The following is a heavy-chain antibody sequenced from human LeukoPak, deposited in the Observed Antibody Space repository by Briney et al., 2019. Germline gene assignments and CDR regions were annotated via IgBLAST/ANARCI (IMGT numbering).Heavy chain of an antibody. D-gene: IGHD3-9*01. V-gene: IGHV3-23*01. J-gene: IGHJ6*02. Sequence: PGGSLRLSCAASGFTFSSYAMSWVRQAPGKGLEWVSAISGSGGSTYYADSVKGRFTISRDNSKNTLYLQMNSLRAEDTAVYYCAKDPLLGDILTGYPLDYYYGMDVWGQGTTVTVSS. CDR1: GFTFSSYA. CDR2: ISGSGGST. CDR3: AKDPLLGDILTGYPLDYYYGMDV.